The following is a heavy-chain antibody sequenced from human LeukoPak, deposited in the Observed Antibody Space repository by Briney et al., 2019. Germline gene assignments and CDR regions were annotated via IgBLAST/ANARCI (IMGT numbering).Heavy chain of an antibody. Sequence: SETLSLTCTVSGGSISSYYWSWIRQPPGKGLGWVGYIYYRGSTNYNPSLKSRVTISVDTSKNQFSLKLSSVTAADTAVYYCARDLYSGFWSRYFYYWGQGTLVTVSS. CDR3: ARDLYSGFWSRYFYY. CDR1: GGSISSYY. V-gene: IGHV4-59*01. D-gene: IGHD3-3*01. J-gene: IGHJ4*02. CDR2: IYYRGST.